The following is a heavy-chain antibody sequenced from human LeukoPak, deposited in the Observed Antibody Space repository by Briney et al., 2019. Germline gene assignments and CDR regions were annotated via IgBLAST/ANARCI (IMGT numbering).Heavy chain of an antibody. Sequence: EGSLRLSCAASGFTFSSYSMNWVRQAPGKGLEWVSSISSSSSYIYYADSVKGRFTISRDNAKNSLYLQMNSLRAEDTAVYYCAREEYSSGWEEDWGQGTLVTVSS. J-gene: IGHJ4*02. D-gene: IGHD6-19*01. CDR3: AREEYSSGWEED. CDR1: GFTFSSYS. CDR2: ISSSSSYI. V-gene: IGHV3-21*01.